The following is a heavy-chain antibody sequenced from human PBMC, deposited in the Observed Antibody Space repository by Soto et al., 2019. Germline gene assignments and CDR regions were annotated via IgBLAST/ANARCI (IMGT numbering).Heavy chain of an antibody. D-gene: IGHD4-4*01. CDR3: AQGKLHATVTMPPDWFDP. V-gene: IGHV4-59*01. CDR1: GGSISSYY. J-gene: IGHJ5*02. Sequence: PSETLSHTCTFSGGSISSYYWSWIRQPPGKGLKWIGYFHYSGSTNYNPSLKSRVTITKDTSKNQVVLTMTNMDPVDTATYYCAQGKLHATVTMPPDWFDPWGQGTLVTVSS. CDR2: FHYSGST.